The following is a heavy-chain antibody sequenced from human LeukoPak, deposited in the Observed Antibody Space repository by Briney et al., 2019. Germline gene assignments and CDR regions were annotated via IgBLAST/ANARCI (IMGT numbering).Heavy chain of an antibody. D-gene: IGHD3-10*01. CDR3: ARDLPNYYGSGVDAFDI. CDR1: GYTFTSYG. V-gene: IGHV1-18*01. J-gene: IGHJ3*02. CDR2: ISAYNGNT. Sequence: ASVKVSCKASGYTFTSYGISWVRQAPGQGLEWMGWISAYNGNTNYAQKLQGRVTMTTDTSTSTAYMELRSLRSDDTAAYYCARDLPNYYGSGVDAFDIWGQGTMVTVSS.